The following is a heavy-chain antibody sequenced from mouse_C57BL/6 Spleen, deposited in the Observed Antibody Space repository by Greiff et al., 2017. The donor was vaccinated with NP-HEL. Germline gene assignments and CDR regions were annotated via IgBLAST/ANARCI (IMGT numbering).Heavy chain of an antibody. Sequence: EGKRVESGGGWGQEGRSLRLSCATSGFTFSDFYMEWVRQAPGKGLEWIAASRNKANDYTTEYSASVKGRFIVSRDTSQSILYLQMNALRAEDTAIYYCARDACRLTVVAPMDYWGQGTSVTVSS. J-gene: IGHJ4*01. CDR3: ARDACRLTVVAPMDY. V-gene: IGHV7-1*01. CDR2: SRNKANDYTT. CDR1: GFTFSDFY. D-gene: IGHD1-1*01.